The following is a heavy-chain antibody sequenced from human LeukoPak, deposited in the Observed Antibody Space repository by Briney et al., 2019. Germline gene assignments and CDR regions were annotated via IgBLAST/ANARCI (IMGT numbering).Heavy chain of an antibody. D-gene: IGHD2-15*01. J-gene: IGHJ4*02. CDR1: GGSISGYY. V-gene: IGHV4-59*01. CDR2: IYYSGST. CDR3: ARVTNGYCSGGSCSSRGALGY. Sequence: KPSETLSLTCTVSGGSISGYYWSWIRRPPGEGLEWIGYIYYSGSTSYNPSLKSRVTISVDTSKNQFSLKLSSVTAADTAVYYCARVTNGYCSGGSCSSRGALGYWGQGTLVTVSS.